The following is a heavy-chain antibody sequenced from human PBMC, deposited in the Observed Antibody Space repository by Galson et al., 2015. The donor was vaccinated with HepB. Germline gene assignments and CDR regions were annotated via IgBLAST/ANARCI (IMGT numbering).Heavy chain of an antibody. Sequence: SLRLSCAASGFTFSSYGMHWVRQAPGKGLEWVAVISYDGSNKYYADSVKGRFTISRDNSKNTLYLQMNSLRAEDTAVYYCAKDSGSLHAFDIWGQGTMVTVSS. CDR1: GFTFSSYG. CDR2: ISYDGSNK. CDR3: AKDSGSLHAFDI. D-gene: IGHD1-26*01. V-gene: IGHV3-30*18. J-gene: IGHJ3*02.